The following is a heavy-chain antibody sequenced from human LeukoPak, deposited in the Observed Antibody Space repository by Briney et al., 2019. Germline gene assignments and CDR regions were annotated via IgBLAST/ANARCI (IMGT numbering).Heavy chain of an antibody. D-gene: IGHD4/OR15-4a*01. V-gene: IGHV3-30-3*01. J-gene: IGHJ4*02. CDR1: GFTFSTFA. Sequence: GGSLRLSCAASGFTFSTFAMHWVRQAPGKGLEWVALISYDGSNKYYADSVKGRFTISRDNSKNSLYLQMNSLRAEDTAVYYCARFQGAHYWGQGTLVTVSS. CDR3: ARFQGAHY. CDR2: ISYDGSNK.